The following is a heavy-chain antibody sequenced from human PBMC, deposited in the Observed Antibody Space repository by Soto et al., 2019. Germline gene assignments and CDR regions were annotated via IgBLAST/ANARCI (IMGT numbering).Heavy chain of an antibody. V-gene: IGHV6-1*01. CDR3: ARAKLELERDDFDY. Sequence: SQPLSLTCAISGDSVSSNSAAWNWIRQSPSRGLEWLGRTYYRSKWYNDYAVSVKSRITINPDTSKNQFSLQLNSVTPEDAAVYYCARAKLELERDDFDYWGQGTLVTVSS. CDR1: GDSVSSNSAA. CDR2: TYYRSKWYN. D-gene: IGHD1-1*01. J-gene: IGHJ4*02.